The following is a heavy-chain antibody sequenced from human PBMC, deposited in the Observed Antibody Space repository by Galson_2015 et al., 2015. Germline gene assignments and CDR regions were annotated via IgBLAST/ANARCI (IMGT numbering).Heavy chain of an antibody. CDR1: GFSLSTSAVA. D-gene: IGHD4-11*01. CDR3: VPRGYSNLAAWFDP. V-gene: IGHV2-5*01. J-gene: IGHJ5*02. Sequence: PALVKPTQTLTLTCTFSGFSLSTSAVAVGWIRQPPGKALEWLALLYWNDDKHYSPSLKSRLTITKDTSKNQVVLTMTNVDPADTATYYCVPRGYSNLAAWFDPWGQGALVTVSS. CDR2: LYWNDDK.